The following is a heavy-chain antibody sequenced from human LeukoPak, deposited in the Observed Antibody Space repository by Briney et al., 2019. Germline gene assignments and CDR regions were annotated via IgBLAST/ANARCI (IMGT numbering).Heavy chain of an antibody. CDR1: GGSISSYY. CDR2: IYYSGST. CDR3: ARVASNWATPPRFDY. D-gene: IGHD1-1*01. V-gene: IGHV4-59*01. J-gene: IGHJ4*02. Sequence: SETLSLTCTVSGGSISSYYWSWIRQPPGKGLEWIGYIYYSGSTNYNPSLKSRVTISVDTSKNQFSLKLSSVTAADTAVYYCARVASNWATPPRFDYWGQGTLVTVSS.